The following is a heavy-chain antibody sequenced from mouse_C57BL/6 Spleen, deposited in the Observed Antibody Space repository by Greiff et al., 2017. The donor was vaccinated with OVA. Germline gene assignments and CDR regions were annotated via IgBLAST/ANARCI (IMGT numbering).Heavy chain of an antibody. V-gene: IGHV1-15*01. Sequence: VQLQQSGAELVRPGASVTLSCKASGYTFTDSEMHWVKQTPVHGLEWIGAIDPETGGTAYNQKFKGKAILTADKSSSTAYMELRRLSSEDSAVYYCTKGYYCGSSSWFAYWGQGTLVTVSA. CDR1: GYTFTDSE. CDR3: TKGYYCGSSSWFAY. CDR2: IDPETGGT. J-gene: IGHJ3*01. D-gene: IGHD1-1*01.